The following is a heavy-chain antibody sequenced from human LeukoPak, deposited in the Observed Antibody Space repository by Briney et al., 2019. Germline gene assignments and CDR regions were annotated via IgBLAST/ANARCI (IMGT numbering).Heavy chain of an antibody. D-gene: IGHD3-10*01. CDR2: INSDGSST. V-gene: IGHV3-74*01. J-gene: IGHJ4*02. CDR3: AKDRWFAELLESYFDS. CDR1: GFTFSSYW. Sequence: GSLRLSCAASGFTFSSYWMHWVRQAPGKGLVWVSRINSDGSSTSYADSVKGRFTISRDNSKNTLYLQMNSLRTEDTAMYYCAKDRWFAELLESYFDSWGQGALVTVSS.